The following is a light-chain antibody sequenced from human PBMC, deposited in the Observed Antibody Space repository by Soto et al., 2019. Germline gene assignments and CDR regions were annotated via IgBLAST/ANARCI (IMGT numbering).Light chain of an antibody. CDR3: CSSGGSPTYV. CDR2: EVN. CDR1: SSNVGSYKL. J-gene: IGLJ1*01. Sequence: SALTQPASVSGSPGQSITISCTGTSSNVGSYKLVSWYQQHPGKAPKLMIFEVNKRPSGVSNRFSGSKSGNTASLTISGLKVEDEADYYCCSSGGSPTYVFGPGTKLTVL. V-gene: IGLV2-23*02.